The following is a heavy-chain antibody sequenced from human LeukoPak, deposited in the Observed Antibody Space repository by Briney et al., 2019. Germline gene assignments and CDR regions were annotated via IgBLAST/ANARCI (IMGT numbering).Heavy chain of an antibody. CDR3: AKERIVGGYRYGPFDH. V-gene: IGHV1-46*01. J-gene: IGHJ4*02. Sequence: VRQAPGXGXEWMGIINPSGGSTSYAQKFQGRVTMTRDMSTSTVYVELSSLRAEDTALYYCAKERIVGGYRYGPFDHWGQGTLVTVSS. CDR2: INPSGGST. D-gene: IGHD5-18*01.